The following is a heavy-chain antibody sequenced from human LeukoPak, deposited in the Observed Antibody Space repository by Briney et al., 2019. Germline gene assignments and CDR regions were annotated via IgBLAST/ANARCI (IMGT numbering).Heavy chain of an antibody. CDR2: IIPIFGTA. CDR1: GGTFSSYA. J-gene: IGHJ4*02. V-gene: IGHV1-69*13. CDR3: AREMGIAVAGYYFGY. D-gene: IGHD6-19*01. Sequence: SVKVSCKASGGTFSSYAISWVRQAPGQGLEWMGGIIPIFGTANYAQKFQGRVTITADESTSTAYMELSSLRSEDTAVYYCAREMGIAVAGYYFGYWGQGTLVTVSS.